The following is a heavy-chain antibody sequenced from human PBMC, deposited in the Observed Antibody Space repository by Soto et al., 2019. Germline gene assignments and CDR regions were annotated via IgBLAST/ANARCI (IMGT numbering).Heavy chain of an antibody. D-gene: IGHD3-9*01. CDR3: ARDKNHILTASLDAFAI. Sequence: GGSLRLSCAASGFTFSSYSMNWVRQAPGKGLEWVSYISSSSSTIYYADSVKGRFTISRDNAKSSLYLQMNSLRAEDTAVYYCARDKNHILTASLDAFAIWGQGTMVTVSS. V-gene: IGHV3-48*01. CDR1: GFTFSSYS. J-gene: IGHJ3*02. CDR2: ISSSSSTI.